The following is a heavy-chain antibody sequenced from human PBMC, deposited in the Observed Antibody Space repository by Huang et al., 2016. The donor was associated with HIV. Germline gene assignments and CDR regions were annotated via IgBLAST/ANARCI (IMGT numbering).Heavy chain of an antibody. V-gene: IGHV1-69*13. CDR3: ARTICYDSMNYNGPPMEAFDL. CDR2: VIPVYGTT. D-gene: IGHD3-22*01. Sequence: SSVKVSCKASGHTFNSYEIHWVRQAPGQGLEWVGRVIPVYGTTIYAQKLKDRVTISADYFTSTAYMELSSLRSEDTALYYCARTICYDSMNYNGPPMEAFDLWGQGTMVTVSS. CDR1: GHTFNSYE. J-gene: IGHJ3*01.